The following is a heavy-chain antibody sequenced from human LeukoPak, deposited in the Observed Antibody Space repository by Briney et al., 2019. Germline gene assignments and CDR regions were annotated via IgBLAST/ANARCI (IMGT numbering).Heavy chain of an antibody. Sequence: QPGGSLRLSCAASGFTFSSYAMSWVRQAPGKGLEWVSAISGSGGNTYYADSVRGRFTISRDISKNTLFLQMNSLRAEDTAVYYCAKGNCSSTSCSLGWYFDLWGRGTLVTVSS. CDR3: AKGNCSSTSCSLGWYFDL. CDR2: ISGSGGNT. J-gene: IGHJ2*01. CDR1: GFTFSSYA. V-gene: IGHV3-23*01. D-gene: IGHD2-2*01.